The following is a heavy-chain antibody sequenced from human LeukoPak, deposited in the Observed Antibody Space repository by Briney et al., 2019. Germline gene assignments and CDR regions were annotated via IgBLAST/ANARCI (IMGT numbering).Heavy chain of an antibody. D-gene: IGHD3-10*01. CDR2: ISYDGSNK. CDR1: GFTFSSYG. V-gene: IGHV3-30*03. J-gene: IGHJ4*02. CDR3: AGETSYFTSGTSFDY. Sequence: GESLRLSCAASGFTFSSYGMHWVRQAPGKGLEWVAVISYDGSNKYYADSVKGRFTVSRDNAKNTLYLQMNSLTMEDTAFYYCAGETSYFTSGTSFDYWGQGTLVTVSS.